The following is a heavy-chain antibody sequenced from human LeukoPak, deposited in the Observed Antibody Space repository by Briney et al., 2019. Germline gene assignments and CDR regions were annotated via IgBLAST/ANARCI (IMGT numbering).Heavy chain of an antibody. CDR3: ARKGGTRGPLNY. CDR2: IRQDGSET. J-gene: IGHJ4*02. CDR1: GFTFSNYW. Sequence: GGSLRLSCAASGFTFSNYWMSWVRQAPGKGLEWVANIRQDGSETYYVDSVRGRFTISRDNAKNSLFLQMNSLTAEDTAVYYCARKGGTRGPLNYWGQGTLVTVSS. V-gene: IGHV3-7*01. D-gene: IGHD2-8*01.